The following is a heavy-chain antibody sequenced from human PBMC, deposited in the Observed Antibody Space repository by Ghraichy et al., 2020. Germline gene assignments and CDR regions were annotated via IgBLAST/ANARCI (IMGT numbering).Heavy chain of an antibody. CDR3: AKDEGLLSFGPPDY. CDR1: GFTFDDYA. V-gene: IGHV3-9*01. D-gene: IGHD3-10*01. CDR2: ISWNSGSI. Sequence: GGSLRLSCAASGFTFDDYAMHWVRQAPGKGLEWVSGISWNSGSIGYADSVKGRFTISRDNSKNSLYLQMNSLRAEDTALYYCAKDEGLLSFGPPDYWGQGTLVTVSS. J-gene: IGHJ4*02.